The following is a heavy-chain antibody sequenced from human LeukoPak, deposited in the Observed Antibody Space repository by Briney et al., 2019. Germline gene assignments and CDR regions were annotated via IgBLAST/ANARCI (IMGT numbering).Heavy chain of an antibody. Sequence: WETLSLTCAVYGGSFSGYYWSWIRQPPGKGLEWIGEINHSGSTNYNPSLKSRVTISVDTSKNQFSLKLSSVTAADTAVYYCARGANMTTVPGDAFDIWGQGTMVTVSS. D-gene: IGHD4-17*01. V-gene: IGHV4-34*01. CDR3: ARGANMTTVPGDAFDI. J-gene: IGHJ3*02. CDR1: GGSFSGYY. CDR2: INHSGST.